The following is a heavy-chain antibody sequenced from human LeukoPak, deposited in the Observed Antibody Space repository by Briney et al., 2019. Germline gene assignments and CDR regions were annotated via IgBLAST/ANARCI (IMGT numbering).Heavy chain of an antibody. Sequence: GESLKISCKGSGYSFTSYWIGWVRQMPGKGLEWMGIIYPGDSDTRYSPSFQGQVTISADKSISTAYLQWSSLKASDTAMYYCARSVAIDGSGWSSRFSDAFDIWGQGTMVTVSS. D-gene: IGHD6-19*01. V-gene: IGHV5-51*01. CDR1: GYSFTSYW. CDR3: ARSVAIDGSGWSSRFSDAFDI. CDR2: IYPGDSDT. J-gene: IGHJ3*02.